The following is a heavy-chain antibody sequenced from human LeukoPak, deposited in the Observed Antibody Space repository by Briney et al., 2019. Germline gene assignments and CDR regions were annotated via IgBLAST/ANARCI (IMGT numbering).Heavy chain of an antibody. CDR3: ARDSYYDSSGYPDY. D-gene: IGHD3-22*01. CDR2: ISAYNGNT. CDR1: GYTFTSYG. J-gene: IGHJ4*02. V-gene: IGHV1-18*01. Sequence: ASVTVSCTASGYTFTSYGISWVRQAPGQGLEWMGWISAYNGNTNYAQKLQGRVTMTTDTSTSTAYMELRSLRSDDTAVYYCARDSYYDSSGYPDYWGQGTLVTVSS.